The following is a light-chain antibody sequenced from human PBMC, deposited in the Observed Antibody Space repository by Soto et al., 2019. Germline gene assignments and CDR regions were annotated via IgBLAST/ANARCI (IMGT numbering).Light chain of an antibody. V-gene: IGLV2-8*01. CDR3: SSYAGSNNYV. CDR2: EVS. Sequence: QSVLTQAPSASGPPGQSVTISCTGTSNDVGGYNYVSWYQQHPGKAPKLMIYEVSKRPSGVPDRFSGSKSGNTASLTVSGLQAEDEADYYCSSYAGSNNYVFGTGTKVTVL. CDR1: SNDVGGYNY. J-gene: IGLJ1*01.